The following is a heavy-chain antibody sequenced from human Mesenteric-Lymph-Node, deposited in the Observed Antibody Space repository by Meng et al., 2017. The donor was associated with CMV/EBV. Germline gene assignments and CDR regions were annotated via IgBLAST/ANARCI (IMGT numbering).Heavy chain of an antibody. CDR3: ARDHSSSQFDY. V-gene: IGHV3-48*04. Sequence: GESLKISCAASGFTFSSYDMNWVRQAPGKGLEWVSCISSSSSTRYYADSVKGRFTISRDNANNSLYLQMNSLRAEDTAVYYCARDHSSSQFDYWGQGTLVTVSS. J-gene: IGHJ4*02. CDR1: GFTFSSYD. CDR2: ISSSSSTR. D-gene: IGHD6-6*01.